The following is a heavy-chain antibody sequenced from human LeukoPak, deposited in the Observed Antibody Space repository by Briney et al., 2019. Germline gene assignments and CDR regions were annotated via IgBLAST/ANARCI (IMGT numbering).Heavy chain of an antibody. J-gene: IGHJ4*02. CDR1: GGSFSGYY. Sequence: SETLSLTCAVYGGSFSGYYWSWIRQPPGKGLEWIGEINHSGSTNYNPSLKSRVTISVDTSKNQFSLKLSSVTAADTAVYYCARSPYYDYVWGSYRYNGDYWGQGTLATVSS. V-gene: IGHV4-34*01. D-gene: IGHD3-16*02. CDR2: INHSGST. CDR3: ARSPYYDYVWGSYRYNGDY.